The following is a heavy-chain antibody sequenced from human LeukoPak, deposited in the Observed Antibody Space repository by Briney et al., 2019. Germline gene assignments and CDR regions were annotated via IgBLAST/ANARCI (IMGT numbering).Heavy chain of an antibody. V-gene: IGHV1-2*02. D-gene: IGHD3-3*01. CDR3: ARDLNDFWGGYLFDY. Sequence: RASVKVSCKASGYPLTGYYMHWVRQAPGQGLEWMGWINPNSGDTNSAQNFQGRVTMTRDASINTAYMELSRLRSDDTAVYYCARDLNDFWGGYLFDYWGQGTLVTVSS. CDR2: INPNSGDT. J-gene: IGHJ4*02. CDR1: GYPLTGYY.